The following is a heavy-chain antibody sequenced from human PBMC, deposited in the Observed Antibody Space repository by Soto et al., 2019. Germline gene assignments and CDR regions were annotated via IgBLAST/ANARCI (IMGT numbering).Heavy chain of an antibody. CDR3: ARTPELDDAFDI. Sequence: GGSLRLSCAASGFTFSSYAMHWVRQAPGKGLEWVAVISYDGSNKYYADSVKGRFTISRDNSKNTLYLQMNSLRAEDTAVYYCARTPELDDAFDIWGQGTMVTVSS. D-gene: IGHD1-1*01. CDR1: GFTFSSYA. J-gene: IGHJ3*02. CDR2: ISYDGSNK. V-gene: IGHV3-30-3*01.